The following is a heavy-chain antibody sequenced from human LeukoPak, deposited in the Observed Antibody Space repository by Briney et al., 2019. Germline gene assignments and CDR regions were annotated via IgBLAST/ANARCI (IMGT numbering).Heavy chain of an antibody. D-gene: IGHD5-18*01. CDR1: GYTSTSYG. Sequence: ASVKVSCKASGYTSTSYGISWVRQAPGQGLEWMGWISAYNGNTNYAQKLQGRVTMTTDTSTSTAYMELRGLRSDDTAVYYCARHTAMATPVYYYYYMDVWGKGTTVTVSS. J-gene: IGHJ6*03. V-gene: IGHV1-18*01. CDR3: ARHTAMATPVYYYYYMDV. CDR2: ISAYNGNT.